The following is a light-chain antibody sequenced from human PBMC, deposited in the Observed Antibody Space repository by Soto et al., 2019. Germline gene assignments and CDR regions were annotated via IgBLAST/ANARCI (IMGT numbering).Light chain of an antibody. J-gene: IGKJ4*01. CDR2: DAS. CDR1: QSVSSY. CDR3: QQRTNWLT. Sequence: EIVLTQSPATLSLSPGERATLSCRASQSVSSYLAWYQQKPGQAPRLLIYDASNRATGIPARFSGSWSGTDFTLTISTLEADEFAVYYCQQRTNWLTFGEGTKVEIK. V-gene: IGKV3-11*01.